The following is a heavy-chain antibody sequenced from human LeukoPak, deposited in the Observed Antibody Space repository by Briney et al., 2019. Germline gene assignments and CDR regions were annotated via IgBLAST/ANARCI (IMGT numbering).Heavy chain of an antibody. D-gene: IGHD2-21*02. V-gene: IGHV1-2*02. Sequence: GASVKVSCKASGYTFTGHYMHWVRQAPGQELEWMGWINPNSGGTNYAQKFQGRVTMTRDTSISTAYMELSRLRSDDTAVYYCARANGDCYGYYFDYWGQGTLVTVSS. CDR2: INPNSGGT. CDR1: GYTFTGHY. CDR3: ARANGDCYGYYFDY. J-gene: IGHJ4*02.